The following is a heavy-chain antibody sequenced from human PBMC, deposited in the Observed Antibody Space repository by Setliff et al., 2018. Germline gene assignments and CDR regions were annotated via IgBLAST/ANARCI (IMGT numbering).Heavy chain of an antibody. CDR3: ARGGSPTQTYNWFDP. V-gene: IGHV3-74*01. CDR1: GFTFDDYA. CDR2: INSDGSST. Sequence: GGSLRLSCAASGFTFDDYAMHWVRQAPGKGLVWVSRINSDGSSTSYADSVKGRFTISRDNAKNTLYLQMNSLRAEDTAVYYCARGGSPTQTYNWFDPWGQGTLVTVSS. D-gene: IGHD1-26*01. J-gene: IGHJ5*02.